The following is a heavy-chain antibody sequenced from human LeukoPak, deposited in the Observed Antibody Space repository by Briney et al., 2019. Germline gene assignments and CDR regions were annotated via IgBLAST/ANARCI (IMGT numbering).Heavy chain of an antibody. CDR1: GFTFSSYA. V-gene: IGHV3-23*01. CDR3: ARDLVAVAGTHYFDY. CDR2: ISGSGGST. D-gene: IGHD6-19*01. J-gene: IGHJ4*02. Sequence: PGGSLRLSCAASGFTFSSYAMSWVRQAPGKGLEWVSAISGSGGSTYYADSVKGRSTISRDNAKNSLYLQMNTLRAEDTAVYYCARDLVAVAGTHYFDYWGQGTLVTVSS.